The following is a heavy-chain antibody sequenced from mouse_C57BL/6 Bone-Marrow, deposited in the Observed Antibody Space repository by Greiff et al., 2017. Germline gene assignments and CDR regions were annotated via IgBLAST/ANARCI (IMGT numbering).Heavy chain of an antibody. J-gene: IGHJ3*01. V-gene: IGHV1-64*01. Sequence: QVQLKQPGAELVKPGASVKLSCKASGYTFTSYWMHWVKQRPGQGLEWIGMIHPNSGSTNYNEKFKSKATLTVDKSSSTAYMQSSSLTSEDSAVXYCTLYYYGSSQFAYWGQGTLVTVSA. CDR3: TLYYYGSSQFAY. CDR2: IHPNSGST. D-gene: IGHD1-1*01. CDR1: GYTFTSYW.